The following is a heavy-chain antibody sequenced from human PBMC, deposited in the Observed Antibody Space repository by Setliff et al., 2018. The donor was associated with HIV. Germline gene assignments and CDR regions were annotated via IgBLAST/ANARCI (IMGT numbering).Heavy chain of an antibody. D-gene: IGHD3-22*01. CDR3: VHSIAAEWGVSSGYPFDY. V-gene: IGHV2-5*02. CDR1: GFSLTTNGVG. CDR2: IYWDDDK. Sequence: SGPTLVTPTQTLTLTCTSSGFSLTTNGVGVGWIRQPPGKALEWLALIYWDDDKQYSPSLKSRVTITKDTSKNQVVLTMTNMDLVDTATYYCVHSIAAEWGVSSGYPFDYWGQGTLVTVS. J-gene: IGHJ4*02.